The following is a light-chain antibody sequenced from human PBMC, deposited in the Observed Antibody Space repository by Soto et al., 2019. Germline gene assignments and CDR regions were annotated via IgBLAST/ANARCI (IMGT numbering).Light chain of an antibody. Sequence: QSALTQPASVSGSPGQSITISCTGTSGDIGRYNRVSWYQQHPGKAPKLIIYEVTDRPSGVSNRFSGSKSGNTASLTIAGLQAEDEAEYYCSSYTNTNTRACVFGTGTKVTVL. CDR3: SSYTNTNTRACV. CDR2: EVT. J-gene: IGLJ1*01. V-gene: IGLV2-14*01. CDR1: SGDIGRYNR.